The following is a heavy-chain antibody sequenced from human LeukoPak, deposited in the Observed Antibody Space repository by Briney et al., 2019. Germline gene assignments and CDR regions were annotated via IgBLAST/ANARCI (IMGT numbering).Heavy chain of an antibody. J-gene: IGHJ4*02. CDR3: ARDSGSGNNDY. V-gene: IGHV1-18*01. CDR1: GYTFTSYG. D-gene: IGHD1/OR15-1a*01. CDR2: ISAGNGNT. Sequence: ASVKVSCKASGYTFTSYGISWVRQAPGQGREWMGWISAGNGNTKYSQNFQGRVTFISNTCATTDFMELSSLRSEDAAVYYCARDSGSGNNDYWGQGTLVTVSS.